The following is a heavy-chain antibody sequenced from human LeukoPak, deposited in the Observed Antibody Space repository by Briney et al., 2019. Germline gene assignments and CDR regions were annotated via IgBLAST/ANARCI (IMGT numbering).Heavy chain of an antibody. D-gene: IGHD6-6*01. CDR1: GYSFHSYW. J-gene: IGHJ4*02. CDR2: FYPADFASYSEA. V-gene: IGHV5-51*01. Sequence: GESLKISCKGSGYSFHSYWLGRVRQMPGKGLEWIGTFYPADFASYSEARYSPSFQGQVTISVDKSITTAYLQWSSLKASDTAIYYCVREYKSTLEDWGQGTLVTVSS. CDR3: VREYKSTLED.